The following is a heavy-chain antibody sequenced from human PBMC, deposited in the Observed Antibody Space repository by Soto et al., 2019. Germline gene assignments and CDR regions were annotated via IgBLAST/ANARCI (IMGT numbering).Heavy chain of an antibody. CDR2: ISSSGSTI. CDR1: GFTFSDYY. Sequence: GGSLRLSCAASGFTFSDYYMSWIRQAPGKGLEWVSYISSSGSTIYYADSVKGRFTISRDNAKNSLYLQMNSLRAEDTAVYYCAPLGYSYGPNPPTMDVWGQGTMVTVSS. CDR3: APLGYSYGPNPPTMDV. V-gene: IGHV3-11*01. J-gene: IGHJ6*02. D-gene: IGHD5-18*01.